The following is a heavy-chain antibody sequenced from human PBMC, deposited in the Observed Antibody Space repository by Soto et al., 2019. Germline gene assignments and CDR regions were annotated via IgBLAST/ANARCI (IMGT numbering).Heavy chain of an antibody. CDR1: GFTFSSDA. Sequence: PVGSLRLSCAASGFTFSSDAMSWVRQAPGKGLEWVSGISASGGSTYYPDSVKGRFTISRDNSRNTLYLQMNSLRVEDTAVYYCAKDLGATTSWFFFEHWGQGTLVTVSS. CDR3: AKDLGATTSWFFFEH. J-gene: IGHJ4*02. V-gene: IGHV3-23*01. D-gene: IGHD2-2*01. CDR2: ISASGGST.